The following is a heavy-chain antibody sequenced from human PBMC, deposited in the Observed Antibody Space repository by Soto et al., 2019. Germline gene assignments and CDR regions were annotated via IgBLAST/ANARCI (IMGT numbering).Heavy chain of an antibody. J-gene: IGHJ5*02. V-gene: IGHV2-5*02. CDR1: GFSLYTSGVG. Sequence: QTTLKESGPPLVKPTQTLTLTCTFSGFSLYTSGVGVGWVRQPPGKALEWLALIYWDDDKRYSPSLKSRLTITKDTSKNQVVLTMTNMDPVDTATYYCARSRAGNWFDPWGQGTLVTVSS. D-gene: IGHD3-10*01. CDR3: ARSRAGNWFDP. CDR2: IYWDDDK.